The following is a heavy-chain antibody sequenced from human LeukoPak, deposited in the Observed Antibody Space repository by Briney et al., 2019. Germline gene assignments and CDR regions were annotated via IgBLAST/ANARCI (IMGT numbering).Heavy chain of an antibody. CDR1: GFTFSIYG. J-gene: IGHJ4*02. D-gene: IGHD6-13*01. Sequence: GGSLRLSCAASGFTFSIYGMHWVRQAPGKGLEWVAVIWYDGSNKYYADSVKGRFTISRDNSKNTLYLQMDSLRAEDTAVYYCAKDPRGSSGTDYWGQGTLVTVSS. CDR3: AKDPRGSSGTDY. CDR2: IWYDGSNK. V-gene: IGHV3-33*06.